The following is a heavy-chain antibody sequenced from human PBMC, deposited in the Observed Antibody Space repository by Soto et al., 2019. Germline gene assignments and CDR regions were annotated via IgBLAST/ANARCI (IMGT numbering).Heavy chain of an antibody. V-gene: IGHV5-10-1*01. CDR1: VYTFTTFW. CDR2: IDPRDSYV. CDR3: ARMFGRTTTCEDLVAF. D-gene: IGHD2-2*01. J-gene: IGHJ1*01. Sequence: PGESLQISCTGFVYTFTTFWISWVRQMPGKGLEWMGRIDPRDSYVNYSPSFQGHVTISLDKSISTAYLQWGSLKASDTAMYYCARMFGRTTTCEDLVAFWGQRNPVTVSS.